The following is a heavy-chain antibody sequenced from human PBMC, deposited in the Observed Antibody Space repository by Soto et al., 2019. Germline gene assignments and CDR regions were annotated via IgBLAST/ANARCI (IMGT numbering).Heavy chain of an antibody. CDR1: GFTFSSYW. J-gene: IGHJ1*01. V-gene: IGHV3-74*01. CDR3: ARLPNKSPQN. Sequence: EVQLVESGGGLVQPGGSLRLSCAASGFTFSSYWMHWVRQAPGKGLVWGSSISTDASSTSYADPVKGRFTISRDNAKNTLYLQMNSVRAEDTAVYYCARLPNKSPQNWGQGTLVIVSP. CDR2: ISTDASST.